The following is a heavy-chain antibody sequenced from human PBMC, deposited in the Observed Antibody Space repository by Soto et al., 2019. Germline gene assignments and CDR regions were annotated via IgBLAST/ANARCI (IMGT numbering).Heavy chain of an antibody. J-gene: IGHJ6*02. D-gene: IGHD2-15*01. V-gene: IGHV1-69*01. CDR1: GGTFSSYA. Sequence: QVQLVQSGAEVKKPGSSVKVSCKAPGGTFSSYAISWVRQAPGQGLEWMGGVIPIFGTAKYAQTFQGRVTITADESTSTGYMELRSLRSEDTAVYYCARSQGGSSSLDIYYYYYYGMDVWGQGTTVTVYS. CDR2: VIPIFGTA. CDR3: ARSQGGSSSLDIYYYYYYGMDV.